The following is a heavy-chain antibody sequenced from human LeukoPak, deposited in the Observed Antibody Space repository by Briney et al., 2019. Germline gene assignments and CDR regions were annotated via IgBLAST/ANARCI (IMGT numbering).Heavy chain of an antibody. V-gene: IGHV3-30*04. CDR3: AKIETFDYDTSGRHWLDS. CDR2: ISYDGSNK. D-gene: IGHD3-16*01. J-gene: IGHJ5*01. CDR1: GFTFSSYA. Sequence: PGRSLRLSCAASGFTFSSYAIHWVRQAPGKGLEWVALISYDGSNKYYADSVKGRFTISRDNSKNTLYLQMNSLRAEDTAVYYCAKIETFDYDTSGRHWLDSWGQGTLVTVSS.